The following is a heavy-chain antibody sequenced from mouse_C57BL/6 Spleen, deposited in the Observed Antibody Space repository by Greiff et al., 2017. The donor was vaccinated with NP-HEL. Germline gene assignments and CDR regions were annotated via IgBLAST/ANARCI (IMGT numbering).Heavy chain of an antibody. D-gene: IGHD4-1*01. CDR2: IDPSDSYT. Sequence: VQLQQPGAELVRPGTSVKLSCKASGYTFTSYWMHWVKQRPGQGLEWIGVIDPSDSYTNYNQKFKGKATLTVDTSSSTAYMQLSSLTSEDSAVYYCARPLTGGFDYWGQGTTLTVSS. CDR1: GYTFTSYW. J-gene: IGHJ2*01. V-gene: IGHV1-59*01. CDR3: ARPLTGGFDY.